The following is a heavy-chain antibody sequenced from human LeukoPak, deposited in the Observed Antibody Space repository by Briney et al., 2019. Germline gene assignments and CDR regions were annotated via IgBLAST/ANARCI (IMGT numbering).Heavy chain of an antibody. D-gene: IGHD3-10*01. Sequence: SETLSLTCAVSGVSVDAYQWNWIRQPPGKGLEWIGYVYYTGYTNYKPSLQGRVAISIGTSNNQFSLKLTSVTPADTATYYCARGGEFDVFDIRGQGRAVTVSS. J-gene: IGHJ3*02. CDR1: GVSVDAYQ. V-gene: IGHV4-59*02. CDR2: VYYTGYT. CDR3: ARGGEFDVFDI.